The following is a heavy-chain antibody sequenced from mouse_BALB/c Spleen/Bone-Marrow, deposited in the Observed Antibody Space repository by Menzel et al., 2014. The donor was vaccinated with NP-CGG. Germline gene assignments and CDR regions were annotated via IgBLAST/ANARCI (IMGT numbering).Heavy chain of an antibody. J-gene: IGHJ3*01. CDR3: ARGDYYGDSFSAY. D-gene: IGHD1-1*01. V-gene: IGHV14-3*02. CDR1: GFNIKDTY. CDR2: IDPANGNT. Sequence: VQLKESGADLVKPGASVKLSCTASGFNIKDTYMHWVKQRPEQGLEWIGRIDPANGNTKYDPKFQGKATITADTSSNTAYLQLSSLTSEDTAVYYCARGDYYGDSFSAYWGQGTLVTVSA.